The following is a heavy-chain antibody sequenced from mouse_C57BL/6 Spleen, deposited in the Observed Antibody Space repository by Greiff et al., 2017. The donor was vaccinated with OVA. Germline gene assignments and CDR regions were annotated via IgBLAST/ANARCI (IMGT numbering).Heavy chain of an antibody. CDR2: ISSGGSYT. D-gene: IGHD3-2*02. Sequence: EVMLVESGGDLVKPGGSLKLSCAASGFTFSSYGMSWVRQTPDKRLEWVATISSGGSYTYYPDSVKGRFTISRDNAKNTLYLQMSSLKSEDTAMYYCARSTAQALAYFDYWGQGTTLTVSS. CDR3: ARSTAQALAYFDY. CDR1: GFTFSSYG. J-gene: IGHJ2*01. V-gene: IGHV5-6*01.